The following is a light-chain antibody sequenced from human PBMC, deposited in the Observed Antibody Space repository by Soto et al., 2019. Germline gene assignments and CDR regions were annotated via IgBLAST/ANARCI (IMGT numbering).Light chain of an antibody. CDR1: QDINSY. V-gene: IGKV1D-16*01. CDR2: ASS. Sequence: DVQMTQSPSSLSASVGDRVTITCRASQDINSYLSWYQQKPRNAPKSLIYASSSLQTGVPSRFRGSESRRDFTLTISNLQPEESATYYCQQYNIYPLTSGGGTKVAIK. J-gene: IGKJ4*01. CDR3: QQYNIYPLT.